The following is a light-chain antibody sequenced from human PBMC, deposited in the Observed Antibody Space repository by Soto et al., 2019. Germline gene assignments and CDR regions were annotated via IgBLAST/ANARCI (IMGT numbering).Light chain of an antibody. Sequence: QSVLTQPPSASGTPGQRVTISCSGSSSNIGSNYVYWYQQLPGTAPKLLIYMNNQRPSGVPDRFSGSKSGTSTSLAISGLRSEDESDYYSAAWDDSLSGFYVFGTGTKLTVL. V-gene: IGLV1-47*01. CDR2: MNN. J-gene: IGLJ1*01. CDR3: AAWDDSLSGFYV. CDR1: SSNIGSNY.